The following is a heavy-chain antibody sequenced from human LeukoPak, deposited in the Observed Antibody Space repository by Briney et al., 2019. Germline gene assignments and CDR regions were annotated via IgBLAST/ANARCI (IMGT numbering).Heavy chain of an antibody. CDR3: ARDLGGYGDYGTNFDY. D-gene: IGHD4-17*01. Sequence: PGGSLRLSCAASGFTFSSYTMNWVRQAPGKWLEWVSAISSSSSYIYYADSVKGRFTISRHNAKRSLYLQMNSLRAEDTAVYYCARDLGGYGDYGTNFDYWGQGTLVTVSS. CDR1: GFTFSSYT. J-gene: IGHJ4*02. V-gene: IGHV3-21*01. CDR2: ISSSSSYI.